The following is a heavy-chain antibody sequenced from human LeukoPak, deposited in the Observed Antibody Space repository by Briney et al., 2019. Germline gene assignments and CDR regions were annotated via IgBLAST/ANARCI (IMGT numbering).Heavy chain of an antibody. Sequence: ASVKVSYKASGYTFTSYDINWVRQAIGQGLEWMGWMNPNSGNTGYAQKFQGRVTMTRNTSISTAYMELSSLRSEDTAVYYCARGNAAGDFAGFSSYYYYYYMDVWGKATTVTVSS. J-gene: IGHJ6*03. CDR3: ARGNAAGDFAGFSSYYYYYYMDV. D-gene: IGHD6-13*01. V-gene: IGHV1-8*01. CDR1: GYTFTSYD. CDR2: MNPNSGNT.